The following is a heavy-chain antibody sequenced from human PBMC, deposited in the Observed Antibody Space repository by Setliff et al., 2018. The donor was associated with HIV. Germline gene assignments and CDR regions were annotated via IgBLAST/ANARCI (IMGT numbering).Heavy chain of an antibody. CDR2: INPKSDGT. CDR1: GYSFTDYY. V-gene: IGHV1-2*04. D-gene: IGHD3-22*01. Sequence: ASVKVSCKASGYSFTDYYIHWVRQAPGQGLEWMGWINPKSDGTNYAQKFQGWITMTRDTSISTAYMELSRLRSDDTAVYYCARGMDYYDTSGYHQYYFDYWDQGTLVTVSS. CDR3: ARGMDYYDTSGYHQYYFDY. J-gene: IGHJ4*02.